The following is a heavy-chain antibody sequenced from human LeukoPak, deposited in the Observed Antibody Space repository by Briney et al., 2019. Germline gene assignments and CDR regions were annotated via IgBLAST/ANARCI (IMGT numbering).Heavy chain of an antibody. CDR1: GFTFSSYW. CDR2: IKQDGSEK. V-gene: IGHV3-7*01. J-gene: IGHJ4*02. Sequence: GGSLRLSCAAPGFTFSSYWMSWVRQAPGKGLEWVANIKQDGSEKYYVDSVKGRFTISRDNAETSLYLQMNSLGAEDTAVYYCARAYSSTWIYYFNYWGQGTLVTVSS. CDR3: ARAYSSTWIYYFNY. D-gene: IGHD6-13*01.